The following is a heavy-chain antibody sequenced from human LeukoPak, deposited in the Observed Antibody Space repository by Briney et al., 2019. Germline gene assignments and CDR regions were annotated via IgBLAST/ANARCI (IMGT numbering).Heavy chain of an antibody. CDR3: ASSIAARPDY. D-gene: IGHD6-6*01. J-gene: IGHJ4*02. V-gene: IGHV4-39*01. CDR1: GGSISSSSYY. CDR2: IYYSGST. Sequence: SETLSLTCTVSGGSISSSSYYWGWIRQPPGKGLEWIGSIYYSGSTYYNPSLKSRVTISVDTSKNQFSLKLSSVTAADTAVYYCASSIAARPDYWGQGTLVTVSP.